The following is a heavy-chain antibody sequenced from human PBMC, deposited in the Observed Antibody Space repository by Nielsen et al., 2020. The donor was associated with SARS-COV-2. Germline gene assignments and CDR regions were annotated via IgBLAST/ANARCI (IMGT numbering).Heavy chain of an antibody. J-gene: IGHJ4*02. CDR1: GFTFSSYG. D-gene: IGHD3/OR15-3a*01. V-gene: IGHV3-33*06. CDR2: IWYDGSNK. Sequence: GESLKISCAASGFTFSSYGMHWVRQAPGKGLEWVAVIWYDGSNKYYADSVKGRFTISRDNSKNTLYLQMNSLRAEDTAVYYCAKDPIKDRTVIFMVNFDYWGQGTLVTVSS. CDR3: AKDPIKDRTVIFMVNFDY.